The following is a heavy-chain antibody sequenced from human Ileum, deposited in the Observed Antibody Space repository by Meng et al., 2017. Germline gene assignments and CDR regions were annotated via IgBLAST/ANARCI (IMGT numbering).Heavy chain of an antibody. V-gene: IGHV6-1*01. CDR3: ARDGGAAPDYFDY. Sequence: QVQLQQSGPGLVMPSQTLSPSCAISGDSVSSNSAAWNWIRQSPSRGLEWLGRTYYRSKWYNNYAVSVRSRISINPDTFKNQFSLQLNSVTPEDTAVYYCARDGGAAPDYFDYWGQGTLVTVSS. CDR2: TYYRSKWYN. J-gene: IGHJ4*02. CDR1: GDSVSSNSAA. D-gene: IGHD3-16*01.